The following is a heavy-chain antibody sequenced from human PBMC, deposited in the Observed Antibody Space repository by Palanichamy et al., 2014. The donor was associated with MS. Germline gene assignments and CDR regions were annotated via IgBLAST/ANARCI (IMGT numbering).Heavy chain of an antibody. V-gene: IGHV6-1*01. CDR2: TYYRSKWKN. Sequence: QVQLQQSGPGLWSPRRPSHSPVPSPGDSVSSNSAAWNWIRQSPSRGLEWLGRTYYRSKWKNDYAVSAKSRITISADTSKNHFSLQLNSVTPDDTAVYYCARGAGTLDYWGQGTLVTVSS. J-gene: IGHJ4*02. D-gene: IGHD1-1*01. CDR1: GDSVSSNSAA. CDR3: ARGAGTLDY.